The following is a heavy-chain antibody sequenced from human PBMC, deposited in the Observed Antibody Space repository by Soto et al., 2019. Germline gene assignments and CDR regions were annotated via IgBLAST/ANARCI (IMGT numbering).Heavy chain of an antibody. Sequence: GGSLRLSCSASGFTFSSDAMHWVRQAPGKGLEYVSAISSNGGSTYYADSVKGRFTISRDNSKNTLYLQMSSLRAEDTAVYYCVKEDVYSSRPSTWGQGTLVTVSS. D-gene: IGHD6-13*01. J-gene: IGHJ4*02. CDR2: ISSNGGST. V-gene: IGHV3-64D*06. CDR3: VKEDVYSSRPST. CDR1: GFTFSSDA.